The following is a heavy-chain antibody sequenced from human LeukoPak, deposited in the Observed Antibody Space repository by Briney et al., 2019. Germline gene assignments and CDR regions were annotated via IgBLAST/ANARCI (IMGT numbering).Heavy chain of an antibody. Sequence: SGTLSLTCAVSGGSISSSNWWSWVRQPPGKGLEWIGEIYHSGSTNYNPSLKSRVTISVDKSKNQFSLKLSSVTAADTAVYYCAREAVGYCSGGSCPNWFDPWGQGTLVTVSS. J-gene: IGHJ5*02. CDR2: IYHSGST. CDR3: AREAVGYCSGGSCPNWFDP. D-gene: IGHD2-15*01. CDR1: GGSISSSNW. V-gene: IGHV4-4*02.